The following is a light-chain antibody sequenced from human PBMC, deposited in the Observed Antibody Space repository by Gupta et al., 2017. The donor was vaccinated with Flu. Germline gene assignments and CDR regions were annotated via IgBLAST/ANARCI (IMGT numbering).Light chain of an antibody. J-gene: IGKJ2*01. Sequence: DIQMTQSPSTLSASVGDRVTITCRASQSISIWLAWYQQKPGKAPKLLIYRASNVDTGVPSRFSGSGSGTEFTLTISSLRPDDFATYYCQQYNSYSTFGQGTKLEIK. CDR1: QSISIW. CDR2: RAS. V-gene: IGKV1-5*03. CDR3: QQYNSYST.